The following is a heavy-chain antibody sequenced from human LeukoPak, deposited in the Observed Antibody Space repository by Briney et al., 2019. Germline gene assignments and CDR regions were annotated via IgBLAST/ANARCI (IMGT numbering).Heavy chain of an antibody. CDR2: IYTSGST. J-gene: IGHJ5*02. V-gene: IGHV4-4*07. CDR3: AGDVHYDFWSGPSNWFDP. Sequence: SETLSLTCTVSGGSISSYYWSWIRQPAGKGLEWIGRIYTSGSTNYNPSLKSRVTMSVDTSKNQFSLKLSSVTAADTAVYYCAGDVHYDFWSGPSNWFDPWGQGTLVTVSS. CDR1: GGSISSYY. D-gene: IGHD3-3*01.